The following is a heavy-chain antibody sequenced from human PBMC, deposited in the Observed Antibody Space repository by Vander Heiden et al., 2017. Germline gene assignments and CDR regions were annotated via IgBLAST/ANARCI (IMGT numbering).Heavy chain of an antibody. D-gene: IGHD2-21*01. CDR3: ARDLTGVGIGLFDS. J-gene: IGHJ4*02. CDR1: GFTFDDYA. V-gene: IGHV3-9*01. CDR2: IIWNSDIR. Sequence: EMQLVESGGGLVQPGRSLRLACVASGFTFDDYAMHWVRQAPGKGLEWVSGIIWNSDIRGYADSVKGRFTISRDNAKNSLYLQMISLRAEDTAIYYCARDLTGVGIGLFDSWGQGTLVTVSS.